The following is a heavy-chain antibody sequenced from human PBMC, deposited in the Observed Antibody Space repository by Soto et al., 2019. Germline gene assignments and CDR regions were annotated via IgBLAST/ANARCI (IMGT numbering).Heavy chain of an antibody. CDR3: ARSPGYSSGWYVAAFDI. CDR2: TYYRSKWYN. CDR1: GDSVSSNSAA. J-gene: IGHJ3*02. Sequence: SQTLSLTCAISGDSVSSNSAAWNWIRQSPSRGLEWLGRTYYRSKWYNDYAVSVKSRITINPDTSKNQFSLQLNPVTPEDTAVYYCARSPGYSSGWYVAAFDIWGQGTMVTVSS. D-gene: IGHD6-19*01. V-gene: IGHV6-1*01.